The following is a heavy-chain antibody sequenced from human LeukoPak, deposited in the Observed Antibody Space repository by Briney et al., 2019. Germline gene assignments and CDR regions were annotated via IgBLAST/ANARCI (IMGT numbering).Heavy chain of an antibody. V-gene: IGHV4-34*09. D-gene: IGHD3-22*01. Sequence: SETLSLTCAVYGGSFSGYYWSWIRQHPGTGLEWIGYTYYGGSTYSHPSLKSRVSISLDESKNQFSLKLNSVTAADTAVYYCAGLKYYYDSSGYYYFDYWGQGTLVTVSS. CDR3: AGLKYYYDSSGYYYFDY. J-gene: IGHJ4*02. CDR1: GGSFSGYY. CDR2: TYYGGST.